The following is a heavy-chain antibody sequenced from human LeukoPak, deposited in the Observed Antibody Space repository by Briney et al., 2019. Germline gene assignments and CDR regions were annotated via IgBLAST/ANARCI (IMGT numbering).Heavy chain of an antibody. CDR1: GGSISSGDYY. J-gene: IGHJ4*02. Sequence: SETLSLTCTVSGGSISSGDYYWSWIRQPPGKGLEWIGYIYYSGSTYYNPSLKSRVTISVDTSKNQFSLKLSSVTAADTAVYYCARHGEGWDSSGYSFDYWGQGTLVTVSS. V-gene: IGHV4-30-4*01. CDR2: IYYSGST. CDR3: ARHGEGWDSSGYSFDY. D-gene: IGHD3-22*01.